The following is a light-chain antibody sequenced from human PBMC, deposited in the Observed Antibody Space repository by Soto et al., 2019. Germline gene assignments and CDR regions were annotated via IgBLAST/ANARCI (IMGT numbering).Light chain of an antibody. CDR1: SIDVSGYNY. V-gene: IGLV2-8*01. Sequence: QSALTQPPSTSGSPGQSVTISCTGTSIDVSGYNYVSWYQQHPGKAPKLMIYEVSKRPSGVPDRFSGSKSGNTASRTVSGLQAEDDADYYCSSYADSNNLVFGGGTKVTVL. CDR3: SSYADSNNLV. J-gene: IGLJ2*01. CDR2: EVS.